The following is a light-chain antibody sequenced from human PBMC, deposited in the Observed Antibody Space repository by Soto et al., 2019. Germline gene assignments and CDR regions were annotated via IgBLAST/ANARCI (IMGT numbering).Light chain of an antibody. Sequence: DIQLTQSPSSLSASVGDRVTITGWASQDISNYLAWYQQTTGKVPKILIYEASALQSGVPPRFSASGSGTDFTLTISRLQPEDVSTYYCQNYKSVPFTFGGGTKVDIK. V-gene: IGKV1-27*01. J-gene: IGKJ4*01. CDR3: QNYKSVPFT. CDR2: EAS. CDR1: QDISNY.